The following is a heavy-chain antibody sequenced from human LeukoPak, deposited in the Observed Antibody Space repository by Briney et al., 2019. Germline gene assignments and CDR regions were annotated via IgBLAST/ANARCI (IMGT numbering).Heavy chain of an antibody. D-gene: IGHD3-10*01. Sequence: PGGSLRLSCAASGFTFSSYAMHWVRQAPGKGLEWVAVISYDGSNKYYADSVKGRFTISRDNSKNTLYLQMNSLRAEDTAVYYCARTLYGSGSYSFDYWGQGTLVTVSS. CDR1: GFTFSSYA. CDR3: ARTLYGSGSYSFDY. V-gene: IGHV3-30-3*01. J-gene: IGHJ4*02. CDR2: ISYDGSNK.